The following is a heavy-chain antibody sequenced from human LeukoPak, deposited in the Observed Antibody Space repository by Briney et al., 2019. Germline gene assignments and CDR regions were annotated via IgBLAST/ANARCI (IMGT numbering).Heavy chain of an antibody. D-gene: IGHD3-10*01. CDR3: ARARITMVRGVSNWFDP. CDR1: GYTFTGYY. Sequence: ASVTLSCKASGYTFTGYYMHWVRQAPGQGLEWMGWINPNSGGTNYAQKFQGRVTMTRDTSISTAYMELSRLRSDDTAVYYCARARITMVRGVSNWFDPWGQGTLVTVSS. V-gene: IGHV1-2*02. J-gene: IGHJ5*02. CDR2: INPNSGGT.